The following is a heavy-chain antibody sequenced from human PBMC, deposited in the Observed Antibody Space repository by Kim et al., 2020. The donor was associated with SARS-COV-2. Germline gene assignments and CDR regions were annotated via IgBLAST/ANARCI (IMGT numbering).Heavy chain of an antibody. CDR2: SEK. J-gene: IGHJ4*02. CDR3: ARGGSYSFEY. D-gene: IGHD5-12*01. V-gene: IGHV3-7*01. Sequence: SEKLYMDSVRGRFTISRDNAKNSLFLQMNSLRAEDAALYYCARGGSYSFEYWGQGSLVTVSS.